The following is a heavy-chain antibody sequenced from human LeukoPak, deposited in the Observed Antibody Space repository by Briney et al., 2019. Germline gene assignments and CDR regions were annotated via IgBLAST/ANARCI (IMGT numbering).Heavy chain of an antibody. D-gene: IGHD2/OR15-2a*01. V-gene: IGHV1-2*06. CDR1: GYTFTGYY. Sequence: GASVKVSCKASGYTFTGYYMHWVRQAPGQGLEWMGRINPNSGGTDYAPKFQGRVTMTRDTSISTAYMDLSRLRSDDMAVYYCARVHDYFFQHWGQGTLVTVSS. CDR2: INPNSGGT. CDR3: ARVHDYFFQH. J-gene: IGHJ1*01.